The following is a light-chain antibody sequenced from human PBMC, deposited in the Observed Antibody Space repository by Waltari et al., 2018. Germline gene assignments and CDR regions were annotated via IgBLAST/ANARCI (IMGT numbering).Light chain of an antibody. CDR2: DAS. J-gene: IGKJ1*01. V-gene: IGKV3-20*01. CDR3: QKYGTLPAT. CDR1: QSVSRT. Sequence: DIVLTQSPGTLSLSPGEGATLSCRASQSVSRTLAWYQQKPGQAPRLLIYDASTRATGIPDRFSGSGFGTDFSLTISRLEAEDFAVYYCQKYGTLPATFGQGTTVEIK.